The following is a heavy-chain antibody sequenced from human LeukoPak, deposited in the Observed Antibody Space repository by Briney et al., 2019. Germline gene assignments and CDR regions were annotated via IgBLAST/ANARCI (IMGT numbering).Heavy chain of an antibody. Sequence: GASVKVSCKASGYTFTSYDINWVRQATGQGIEWMGWMNPNSGNTGYAQKFQGRVTMTRNTSISTAYMELSSLRSEDTAVYYCARGPSMVVTHGDYWGQGTLVTVSS. D-gene: IGHD4-23*01. V-gene: IGHV1-8*01. J-gene: IGHJ4*02. CDR3: ARGPSMVVTHGDY. CDR2: MNPNSGNT. CDR1: GYTFTSYD.